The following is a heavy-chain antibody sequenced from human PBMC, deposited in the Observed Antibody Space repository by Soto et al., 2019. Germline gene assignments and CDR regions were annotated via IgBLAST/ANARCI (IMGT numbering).Heavy chain of an antibody. D-gene: IGHD2-2*01. CDR2: IYPGDSDT. CDR3: AISDFVLVPAAMDSGPYYYYGMDV. Sequence: PGESLKISCKGSGYSFTSYWIGWVRQMPGKGLEWMGIIYPGDSDTRYSPSFQGQVTISADKSISTAYLQWSSLKASDTAMYYCAISDFVLVPAAMDSGPYYYYGMDVWGQGTTFPVSS. J-gene: IGHJ6*02. CDR1: GYSFTSYW. V-gene: IGHV5-51*01.